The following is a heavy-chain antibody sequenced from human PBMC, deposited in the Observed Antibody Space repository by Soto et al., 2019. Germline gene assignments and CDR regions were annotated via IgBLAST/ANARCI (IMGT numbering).Heavy chain of an antibody. CDR3: ARASDSSGYYVESVGYFDY. D-gene: IGHD3-22*01. J-gene: IGHJ4*02. V-gene: IGHV3-11*06. CDR1: GFTFSDYY. Sequence: QVQLVESGGGLVKPGGSLRLSCAASGFTFSDYYMSWIRQAPGKGLEWVSYISSSSSYTNYAASVKGRFTISRDNAKNSLYLQINSLRAEDTAVYYCARASDSSGYYVESVGYFDYWGQGTLVTVSS. CDR2: ISSSSSYT.